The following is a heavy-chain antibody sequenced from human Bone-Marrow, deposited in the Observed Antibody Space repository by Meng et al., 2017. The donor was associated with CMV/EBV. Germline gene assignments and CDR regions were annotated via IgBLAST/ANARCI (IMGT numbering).Heavy chain of an antibody. J-gene: IGHJ4*02. Sequence: SVKVSCKASGGTFSSYAISWVRQAPGQGLEWMGGIIPILGIANYAQKFQGRVTITADKSTSTAYMELSSLRPEDTAVYYCANLIDCSSTSCYFDYWGQGTLVTVSS. CDR2: IIPILGIA. CDR3: ANLIDCSSTSCYFDY. CDR1: GGTFSSYA. D-gene: IGHD2-2*01. V-gene: IGHV1-69*10.